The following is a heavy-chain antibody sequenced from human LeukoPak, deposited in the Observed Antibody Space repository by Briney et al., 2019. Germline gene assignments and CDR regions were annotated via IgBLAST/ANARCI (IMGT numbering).Heavy chain of an antibody. D-gene: IGHD6-19*01. J-gene: IGHJ4*02. CDR3: ARDRIIHSSGWSCYDH. Sequence: ASVKVSCKASGYTFTSYGISWVRQAPGQGLEWMGWISAYNGNTNYAQKLQGRVTMTTDTSTSTAYMELRSLRSDDTAVYYCARDRIIHSSGWSCYDHWGQGTLVTVSS. V-gene: IGHV1-18*01. CDR1: GYTFTSYG. CDR2: ISAYNGNT.